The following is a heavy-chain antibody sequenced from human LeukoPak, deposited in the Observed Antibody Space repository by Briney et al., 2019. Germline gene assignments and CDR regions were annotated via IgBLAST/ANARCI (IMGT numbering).Heavy chain of an antibody. J-gene: IGHJ3*02. CDR1: GYTFTTYY. CDR2: INPSGGST. D-gene: IGHD3-22*01. V-gene: IGHV1-46*01. CDR3: ARGRLGYYYDSSGHQKAFDI. Sequence: ASVTVSFKASGYTFTTYYMHWVRQAPGQGLEWMGIINPSGGSTSYAQKFQGRVTMTRDTSTSTVYMELSSLRSEDTAVYYCARGRLGYYYDSSGHQKAFDIWGQGTMVTVSS.